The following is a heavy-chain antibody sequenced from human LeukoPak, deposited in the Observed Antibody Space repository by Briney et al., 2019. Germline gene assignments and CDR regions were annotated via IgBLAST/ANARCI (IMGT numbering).Heavy chain of an antibody. CDR2: IYSGGST. V-gene: IGHV3-53*01. J-gene: IGHJ4*02. CDR3: ARDSFYTYALDY. D-gene: IGHD5-18*01. Sequence: PGGSLRLSCAASGFTVSSNYMSWVRQAPGKGLEWVSVIYSGGSTYYADSVKGRFTISSDNSRNTLLLLMNSLRAEDTAVYYCARDSFYTYALDYWGQGTLVTVSS. CDR1: GFTVSSNY.